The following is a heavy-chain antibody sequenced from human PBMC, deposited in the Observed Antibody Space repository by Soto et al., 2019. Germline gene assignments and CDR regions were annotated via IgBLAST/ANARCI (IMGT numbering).Heavy chain of an antibody. CDR2: IWYDGSNK. Sequence: PGGSLRLSCAASGFTFSSYGIHWVRQAPGKGLEWVAVIWYDGSNKYYADSVKGRFTISRDNSKNTLYLQMNSLRAEDTAVYYCARGTLHYYYGMDVWGQGTTVTVSS. CDR3: ARGTLHYYYGMDV. V-gene: IGHV3-33*01. CDR1: GFTFSSYG. J-gene: IGHJ6*02.